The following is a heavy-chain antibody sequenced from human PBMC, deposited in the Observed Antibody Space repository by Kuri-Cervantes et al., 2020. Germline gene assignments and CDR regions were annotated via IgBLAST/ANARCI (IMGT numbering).Heavy chain of an antibody. V-gene: IGHV3-30-3*01. Sequence: GGSLRLSCAASGFTFSSYAMHWVRQAPGKGLEWVAVISYDGSNKYYADSVKGRFTISRDNSKNTLYLQMNSLRAEDTAVYYCARDGFQHWGQGTLVTVSS. CDR2: ISYDGSNK. CDR1: GFTFSSYA. CDR3: ARDGFQH. J-gene: IGHJ1*01.